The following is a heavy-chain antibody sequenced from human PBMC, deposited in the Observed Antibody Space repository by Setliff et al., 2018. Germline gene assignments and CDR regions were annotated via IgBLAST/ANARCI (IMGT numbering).Heavy chain of an antibody. CDR1: GYTFTGYY. CDR3: ARSGWLREYYFDY. Sequence: ASVKVSCKASGYTFTGYYMHWVRQAPGQGLEWMGWINPNSGGTNYAQKFQGWVTMTRDTSISTAYMELSRLRSDDTAVYYCARSGWLREYYFDYWGQGTLVTLSS. J-gene: IGHJ4*02. D-gene: IGHD5-12*01. V-gene: IGHV1-2*04. CDR2: INPNSGGT.